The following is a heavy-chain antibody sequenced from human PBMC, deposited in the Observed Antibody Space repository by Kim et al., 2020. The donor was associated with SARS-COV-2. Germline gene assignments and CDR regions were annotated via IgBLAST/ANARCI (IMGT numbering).Heavy chain of an antibody. V-gene: IGHV3-7*01. CDR2: IKQDGSEK. CDR3: ARDYYDSSGYYLDAFDI. J-gene: IGHJ3*02. Sequence: GGSLRLSCAASGFTFSSYWMSWVRQAPGKGLEWVANIKQDGSEKYYVDSVKGRFTISRDNAKNSLYLQMNSLRAEDTAVYYCARDYYDSSGYYLDAFDIWGQGTMVTVSS. CDR1: GFTFSSYW. D-gene: IGHD3-22*01.